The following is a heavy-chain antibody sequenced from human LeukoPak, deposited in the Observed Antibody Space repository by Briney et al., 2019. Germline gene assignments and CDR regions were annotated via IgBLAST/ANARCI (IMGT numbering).Heavy chain of an antibody. CDR2: ISVRSDGT. CDR3: AKARGFAVVTAIDS. V-gene: IGHV3-23*01. CDR1: GFTLSTYA. Sequence: GGSLRLSCAASGFTLSTYAMNWGRQAPGEGLEWVSVISVRSDGTFYADSAKGRFSISRDTSKSTLSLQMNSLRAEDTAVYYCAKARGFAVVTAIDSWGQGTLVTVSS. D-gene: IGHD2-21*02. J-gene: IGHJ4*02.